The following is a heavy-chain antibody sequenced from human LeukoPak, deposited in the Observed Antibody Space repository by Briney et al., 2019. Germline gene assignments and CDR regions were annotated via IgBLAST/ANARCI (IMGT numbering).Heavy chain of an antibody. CDR1: GASISTYY. V-gene: IGHV4-59*08. D-gene: IGHD6-6*01. J-gene: IGHJ6*03. CDR2: FYYSGST. Sequence: SETLSLTCTVSGASISTYYWSWIRQPPGKGLEWIGYFYYSGSTNYNPSLKSRVTISVDTSKNQVSLKLNSVTAADTAVYYCARQYSSSSDSTAYYMDVWGKGTTVTVSS. CDR3: ARQYSSSSDSTAYYMDV.